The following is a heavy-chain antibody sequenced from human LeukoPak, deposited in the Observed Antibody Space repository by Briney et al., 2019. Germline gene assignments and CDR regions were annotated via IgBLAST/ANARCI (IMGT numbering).Heavy chain of an antibody. J-gene: IGHJ3*02. CDR3: AKDKAAAGPADAFDI. CDR2: ISWNSGSI. D-gene: IGHD6-13*01. Sequence: GGSLRLSCAASGFTFDDYAMHWVRQAPGKGLEWASGISWNSGSIGYADSVNGRFTISRDNAKNSLYLQMNSLRAEDMALYHCAKDKAAAGPADAFDIWGQGTMVTVSS. V-gene: IGHV3-9*03. CDR1: GFTFDDYA.